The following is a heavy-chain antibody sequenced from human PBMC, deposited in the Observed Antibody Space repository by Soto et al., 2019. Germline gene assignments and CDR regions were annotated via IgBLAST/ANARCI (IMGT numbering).Heavy chain of an antibody. J-gene: IGHJ6*02. CDR3: AREIRVYCRSTSCYPHYGMDV. CDR2: ISSSGSTI. CDR1: GFTFSSYE. V-gene: IGHV3-48*03. D-gene: IGHD2-2*01. Sequence: GGSLRLSCAASGFTFSSYEMNWVRQAPGKGLEWVSYISSSGSTIYYADSVKGRFTISRDNAKNSLYLQMNSLRAEDTAVYYCAREIRVYCRSTSCYPHYGMDVWGEGITVTVSS.